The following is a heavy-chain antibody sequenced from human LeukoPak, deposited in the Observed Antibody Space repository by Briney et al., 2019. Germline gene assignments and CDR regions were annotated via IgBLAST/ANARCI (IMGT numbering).Heavy chain of an antibody. V-gene: IGHV3-7*01. CDR3: ARVGVGARFDY. CDR1: GFTFSSYW. CDR2: IKQDGSEK. Sequence: GGSLRLSCAASGFTFSSYWMSWVRPAPGKGREWVANIKQDGSEKYYVDSVKGRFTISRDNAKNSLYLQMNSLRAEGTAVYYCARVGVGARFDYWGQGTLVTVSS. D-gene: IGHD1-26*01. J-gene: IGHJ4*02.